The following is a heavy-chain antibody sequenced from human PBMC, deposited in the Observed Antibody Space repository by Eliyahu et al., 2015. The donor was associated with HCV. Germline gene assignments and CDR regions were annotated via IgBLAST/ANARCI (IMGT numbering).Heavy chain of an antibody. CDR1: GGSXSGXY. Sequence: QVQLQQWGAGLLKPSETLSXTCAVYGGSXSGXYXXWIRQPPGKGLEWXGEIXHSGSTNXNPSLKSRVTISVDTSKNQFSLKLSSVTAADTAVYYCARFETTVTLPYYYYYYGMDVWGQGTTVTVSS. CDR2: IXHSGST. V-gene: IGHV4-34*01. D-gene: IGHD4-17*01. J-gene: IGHJ6*02. CDR3: ARFETTVTLPYYYYYYGMDV.